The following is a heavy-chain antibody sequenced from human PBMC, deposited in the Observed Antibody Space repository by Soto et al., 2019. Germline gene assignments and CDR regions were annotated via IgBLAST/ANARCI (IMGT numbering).Heavy chain of an antibody. J-gene: IGHJ3*02. CDR3: AGGHETYADAFDI. D-gene: IGHD2-2*01. Sequence: QVQLVQSGAEVKKPGSSVKVSCKASGGTFSSYTISWVRQAPGQGLEWMGRIIPILGIANYAQKFQGRVTITADKSTSTAYMELSSLRSEDTAVYYCAGGHETYADAFDIWGQGTMVTGSS. CDR1: GGTFSSYT. V-gene: IGHV1-69*02. CDR2: IIPILGIA.